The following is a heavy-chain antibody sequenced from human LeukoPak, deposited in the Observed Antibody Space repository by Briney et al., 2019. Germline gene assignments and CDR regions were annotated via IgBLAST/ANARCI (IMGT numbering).Heavy chain of an antibody. J-gene: IGHJ3*02. CDR1: GFTFSSYG. V-gene: IGHV3-30*18. Sequence: GRSLRLSCAASGFTFSSYGIHWVRQAPGKGLECVAVISYDGSNKYYVDSVKGRFTISRDNSKNTLNLQMNSLRAEDTAVYYCAKMRTPTAHSGDAFDIWGQGTMVTVSS. CDR3: AKMRTPTAHSGDAFDI. CDR2: ISYDGSNK. D-gene: IGHD4-17*01.